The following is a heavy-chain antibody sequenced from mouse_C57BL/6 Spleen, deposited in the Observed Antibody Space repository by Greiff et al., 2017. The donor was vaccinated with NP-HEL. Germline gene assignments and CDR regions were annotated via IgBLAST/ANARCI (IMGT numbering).Heavy chain of an antibody. D-gene: IGHD1-1*01. CDR1: GYTFTSYW. Sequence: QVQLQQPGAELVKAGASVKMSCKASGYTFTSYWMHWVKQRPGQGLEWFAETNPTNGRTYYNEKFKSKATLTVDKSSSTAYMLLSGPTFEDSAVYYCARIKKIVATYFDYWCQGTALMVSS. J-gene: IGHJ2*01. CDR2: TNPTNGRT. V-gene: IGHV1S81*02. CDR3: ARIKKIVATYFDY.